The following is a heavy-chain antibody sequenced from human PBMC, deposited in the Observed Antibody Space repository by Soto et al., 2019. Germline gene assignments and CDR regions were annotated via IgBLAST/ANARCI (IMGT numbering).Heavy chain of an antibody. CDR2: ISYDGSNK. Sequence: QVQLVESGGGVVQPGRSLRLSCAASGFTFSSYALHWVRQAPGKGLEWVTVISYDGSNKYYADSVKGRFTISRDNSKNVLYLQMNSLRAEDTAVYYCAKDVVVGATTGLGDYYYYYGMDVWGQGTTVTVSS. CDR1: GFTFSSYA. CDR3: AKDVVVGATTGLGDYYYYYGMDV. V-gene: IGHV3-30-3*01. D-gene: IGHD1-26*01. J-gene: IGHJ6*02.